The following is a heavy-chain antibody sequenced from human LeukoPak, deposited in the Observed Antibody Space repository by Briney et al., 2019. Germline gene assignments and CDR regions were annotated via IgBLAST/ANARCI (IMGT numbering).Heavy chain of an antibody. V-gene: IGHV4-4*02. CDR1: VCSIRDTKW. CDR2: ILKRGST. D-gene: IGHD3-10*01. Sequence: PTETLSLTFAVSVCSIRDTKWQSWVRQPPRKGPELIVDILKRGSTNYNPSLKGRVTISVDTSKDQFSLKLSSVTAADTAVYYCARDYGSGSFSLDAFDIWGQGTMVTVSS. CDR3: ARDYGSGSFSLDAFDI. J-gene: IGHJ3*02.